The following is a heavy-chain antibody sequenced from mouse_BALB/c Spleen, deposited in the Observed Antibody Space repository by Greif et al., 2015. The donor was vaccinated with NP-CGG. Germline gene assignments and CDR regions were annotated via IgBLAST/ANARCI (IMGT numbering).Heavy chain of an antibody. CDR3: ARWRENYFDY. V-gene: IGHV1-9*01. Sequence: VQLQESGAELMKPGASVKISCKATGYTLSSYWIEWVKQRPGHGLEWIGEILPGSGSTSYNEKFKGKATFTADTSSNTAYRQLSSLTSEDSAVYYSARWRENYFDYWGQGTTLAVSS. CDR1: GYTLSSYW. CDR2: ILPGSGST. J-gene: IGHJ2*01.